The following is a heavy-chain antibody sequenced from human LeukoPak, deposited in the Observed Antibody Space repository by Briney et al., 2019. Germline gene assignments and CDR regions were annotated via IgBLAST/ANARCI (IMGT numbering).Heavy chain of an antibody. D-gene: IGHD3-10*01. V-gene: IGHV3-30*18. CDR3: TKGTYYYGSTESTGSWYFDL. CDR2: ISYDGSNK. Sequence: GGSLRLSCAASGFTFSSYGIHWVRQAPGKGLERVAVISYDGSNKYYADSVKGRFTISRDNSKNTLYLQMNSLRAEDTAVYYCTKGTYYYGSTESTGSWYFDLWGRGTLVTVSS. J-gene: IGHJ2*01. CDR1: GFTFSSYG.